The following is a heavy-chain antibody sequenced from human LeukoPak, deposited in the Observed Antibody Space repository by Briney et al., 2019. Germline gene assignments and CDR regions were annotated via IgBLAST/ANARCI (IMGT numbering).Heavy chain of an antibody. V-gene: IGHV3-23*01. CDR2: IDNSGDYT. D-gene: IGHD6-19*01. CDR3: AKETMAVGGTRDS. CDR1: RFRFSSYA. J-gene: IGHJ5*01. Sequence: PRGALRLSCVASRFRFSSYAMSWVRQSPGKGLEWVSAIDNSGDYTYYADSLKSRFTISRDNSKITLYLQRNSLRAEDTALYYCAKETMAVGGTRDSWGQGALFIVSS.